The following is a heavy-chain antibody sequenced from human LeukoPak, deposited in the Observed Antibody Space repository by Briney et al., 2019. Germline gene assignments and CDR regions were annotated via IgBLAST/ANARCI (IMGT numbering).Heavy chain of an antibody. CDR3: ARGLPPRRNSDSSGYYSYYFDY. Sequence: ASVKVSCKASGYTFTSYYMHWVRQAPGQGLEWMGIINPSGGNTSYAQKFQGRVTMTRDTSTSTVYMELRSLRSDDTAVYYCARGLPPRRNSDSSGYYSYYFDYWGQGSLVTVSS. D-gene: IGHD3-22*01. V-gene: IGHV1-46*01. CDR2: INPSGGNT. J-gene: IGHJ4*02. CDR1: GYTFTSYY.